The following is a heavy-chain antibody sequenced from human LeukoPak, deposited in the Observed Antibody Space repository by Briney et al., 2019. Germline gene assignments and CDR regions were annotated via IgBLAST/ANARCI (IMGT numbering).Heavy chain of an antibody. Sequence: PSETLSLTCAVSGGSISSGGYSWSWIRQPPGKGLEWIGYIYHSGSTYYNPSLKSRVTISVDRSKNQFSLKLSSVTAADTAVYYCARGGNYYDSSGYYRPAFDIWGQGTMVTVSS. CDR3: ARGGNYYDSSGYYRPAFDI. J-gene: IGHJ3*02. V-gene: IGHV4-30-2*01. D-gene: IGHD3-22*01. CDR1: GGSISSGGYS. CDR2: IYHSGST.